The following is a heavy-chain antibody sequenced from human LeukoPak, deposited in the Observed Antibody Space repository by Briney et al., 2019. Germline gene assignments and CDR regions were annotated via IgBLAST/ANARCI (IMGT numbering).Heavy chain of an antibody. V-gene: IGHV3-21*06. CDR1: GFTFSSYI. Sequence: GGSLRLSCGASGFTFSSYIMKWVRQAPGRGLEWVSSISTSSSYIYYTDSLKRRFTISRDNAKNSLYLQMNSLRAEDTAVYYCARDAYGRDYFDYWGQGTLVTVSS. D-gene: IGHD3-10*01. CDR2: ISTSSSYI. CDR3: ARDAYGRDYFDY. J-gene: IGHJ4*02.